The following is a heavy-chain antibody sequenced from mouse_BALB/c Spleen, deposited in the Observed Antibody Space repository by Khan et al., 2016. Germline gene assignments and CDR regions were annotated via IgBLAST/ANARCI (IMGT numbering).Heavy chain of an antibody. CDR3: ARHGLPHWYFDV. V-gene: IGHV5-12-1*01. CDR2: ISSGGDFT. J-gene: IGHJ1*01. Sequence: EVELVESGGGLVKPGGSLKLSCAGSGFAFSRYDMSWVRQTPEKRLEWVAFISSGGDFTYFPDTMSGRFTISRDNTNHTLHLQMSSLRSDDTAIYYCARHGLPHWYFDVWGAGTTVTVSS. CDR1: GFAFSRYD. D-gene: IGHD2-4*01.